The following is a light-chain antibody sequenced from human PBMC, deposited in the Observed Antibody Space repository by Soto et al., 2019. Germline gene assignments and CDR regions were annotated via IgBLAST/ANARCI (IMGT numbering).Light chain of an antibody. CDR2: EVT. J-gene: IGLJ2*01. Sequence: QSALTQPPSASGSPGQSVAISCTGTSSDVGGYDYVSWYQHHPGKAPKLMIYEVTKRPAGVPDRFSGSKSGNAASLTVSGLQSEDEAHYYCASYAGSNTRIFGGGTKLTVL. V-gene: IGLV2-8*01. CDR1: SSDVGGYDY. CDR3: ASYAGSNTRI.